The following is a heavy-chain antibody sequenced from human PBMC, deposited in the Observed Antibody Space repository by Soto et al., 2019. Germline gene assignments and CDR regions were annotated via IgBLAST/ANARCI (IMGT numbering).Heavy chain of an antibody. Sequence: PSETLSLTCTVSGGSISSYYWSWIRQPPGKGLEWIGYIYYSGSTNYNPSLKSRVTISVDTSKNQFSLKLSSVTAADTAVYYCARTLTNWSYGYDAFDIRGQRTMVTVSS. CDR3: ARTLTNWSYGYDAFDI. J-gene: IGHJ3*02. D-gene: IGHD1-7*01. CDR2: IYYSGST. V-gene: IGHV4-59*01. CDR1: GGSISSYY.